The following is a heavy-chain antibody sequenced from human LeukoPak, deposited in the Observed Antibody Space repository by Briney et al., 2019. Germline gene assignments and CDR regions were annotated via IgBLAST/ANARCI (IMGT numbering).Heavy chain of an antibody. Sequence: SETLSLTCTVSGYSVSTDYYWGWIRQPPGKGLEWIGNIYHDGSTYYNPSLKSRVTISADTSKNQFSLKLNSMTTADTAVYYCTRGAGWLIDYWGQGILVTVSS. CDR2: IYHDGST. CDR3: TRGAGWLIDY. J-gene: IGHJ4*02. D-gene: IGHD3-16*01. V-gene: IGHV4-38-2*02. CDR1: GYSVSTDYY.